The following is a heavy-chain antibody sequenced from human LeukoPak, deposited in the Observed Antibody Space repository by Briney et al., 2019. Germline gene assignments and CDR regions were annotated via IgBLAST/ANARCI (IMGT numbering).Heavy chain of an antibody. Sequence: GASVKVSCKVSGYTLTELSMHWVRRAPGKGLEWRGGFDPEDGETIYAQKFQGRVTMTEDTSTDTAYMELSSLRSEDTAVYYCATSLWSPLPAAGTGHSSGWRPHFDYWGQGTLVTVSS. CDR1: GYTLTELS. CDR2: FDPEDGET. J-gene: IGHJ4*02. V-gene: IGHV1-24*01. D-gene: IGHD6-19*01. CDR3: ATSLWSPLPAAGTGHSSGWRPHFDY.